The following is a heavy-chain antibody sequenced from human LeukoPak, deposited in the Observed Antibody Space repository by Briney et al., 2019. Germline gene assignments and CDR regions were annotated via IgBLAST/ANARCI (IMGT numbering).Heavy chain of an antibody. Sequence: SSVKVSCKPSRDTFSSYAISWVRQAPGQELEWMGRIIPIFDTTNYAQKFQGRVTITTDESTSTAYMELSSLRSEDTAFYYCASATTRAIDIWGQGTMVTVSS. D-gene: IGHD4-11*01. CDR2: IIPIFDTT. CDR3: ASATTRAIDI. CDR1: RDTFSSYA. J-gene: IGHJ3*02. V-gene: IGHV1-69*05.